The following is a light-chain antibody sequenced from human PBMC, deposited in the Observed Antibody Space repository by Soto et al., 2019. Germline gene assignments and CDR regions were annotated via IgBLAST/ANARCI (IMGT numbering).Light chain of an antibody. V-gene: IGKV1-5*01. CDR3: QQYNSYPYT. J-gene: IGKJ2*01. CDR2: DAS. CDR1: QSISTW. Sequence: DIQMTQSPSTVSASVGDAVTITCRASQSISTWLAWYQQKPGKAPNLLIYDASTLESGGPSGFSGSGSGTEFTLTISSLQPDDSATYYCQQYNSYPYTFGQGTKTGDQT.